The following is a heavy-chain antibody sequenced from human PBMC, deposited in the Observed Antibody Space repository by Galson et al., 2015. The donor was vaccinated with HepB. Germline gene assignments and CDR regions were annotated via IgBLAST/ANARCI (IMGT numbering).Heavy chain of an antibody. Sequence: SLRLSCAASGFTFSSYAMHWVRQAPGKGLEWVAVISYDGSNKYYADSVKGRFTISRDNSKNTLYLQMNSLRAEDTAVYYCARSYCGSTSCYSGGDDAFDIWGQGTMVTVSS. V-gene: IGHV3-30*04. D-gene: IGHD2-2*01. CDR2: ISYDGSNK. J-gene: IGHJ3*02. CDR3: ARSYCGSTSCYSGGDDAFDI. CDR1: GFTFSSYA.